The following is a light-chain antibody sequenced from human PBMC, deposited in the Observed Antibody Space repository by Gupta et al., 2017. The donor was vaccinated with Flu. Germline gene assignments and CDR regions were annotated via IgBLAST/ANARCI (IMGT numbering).Light chain of an antibody. CDR3: QQYNNYQWT. Sequence: DIQLTQSPSTLSASVGDRVIITCRASQTINSWLSWYQQKPGKAPKLLIYKASRLENGVPSRFRGDGAWTEFTLTISSLQPDDFATYYCQQYNNYQWTFGQGTKVEIK. J-gene: IGKJ1*01. V-gene: IGKV1-5*03. CDR2: KAS. CDR1: QTINSW.